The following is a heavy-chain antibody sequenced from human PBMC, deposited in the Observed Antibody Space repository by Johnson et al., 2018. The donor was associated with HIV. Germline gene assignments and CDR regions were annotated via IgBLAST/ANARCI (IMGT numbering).Heavy chain of an antibody. Sequence: VQLVESGGGVVQPGRSLRLSCAASGFTFSSYGMHWVRQAPGKGLDWVAVISYDESNKYYVDSVKGRFTVSSDNSKNTLYLQMNSLRAEDSALYFCASGVDAFDIWGQGTMVTVSS. J-gene: IGHJ3*02. D-gene: IGHD3-16*01. CDR2: ISYDESNK. CDR1: GFTFSSYG. V-gene: IGHV3-30*03. CDR3: ASGVDAFDI.